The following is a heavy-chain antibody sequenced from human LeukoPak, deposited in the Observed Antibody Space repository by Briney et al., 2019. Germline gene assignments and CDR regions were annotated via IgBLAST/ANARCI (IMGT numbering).Heavy chain of an antibody. Sequence: GGSLRLSCAASGFTLGDYWMNWVRQTPEKGLEWVVIIKQDGSEKFYVDSVKGRFIISRDNAKNSLSLQMNSVRAEDTGVYYCVTGRGDLWGQGTLVTVSS. CDR3: VTGRGDL. CDR1: GFTLGDYW. J-gene: IGHJ5*02. CDR2: IKQDGSEK. V-gene: IGHV3-7*01.